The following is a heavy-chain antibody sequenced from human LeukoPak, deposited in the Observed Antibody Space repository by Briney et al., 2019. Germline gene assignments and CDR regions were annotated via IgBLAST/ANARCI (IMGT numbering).Heavy chain of an antibody. CDR3: SRESGAFCPFGY. D-gene: IGHD1-26*01. CDR2: VSLAGHT. V-gene: IGHV4-4*02. Sequence: SGTLSLTCDVSGGSISNTNWWSWVRQPPGQGLEWIGEVSLAGHTNYNPSLNGRVTMSLDESSNQLSLKLTSVTAADTAIYYCSRESGAFCPFGYWGQGTLVIVPS. J-gene: IGHJ4*02. CDR1: GGSISNTNW.